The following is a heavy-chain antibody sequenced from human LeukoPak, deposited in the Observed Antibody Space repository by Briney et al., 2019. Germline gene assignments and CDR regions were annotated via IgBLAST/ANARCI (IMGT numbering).Heavy chain of an antibody. V-gene: IGHV3-23*01. CDR3: ARVRVTMVRGVIRSRYYYYMDV. CDR2: ISGSGGST. Sequence: PGGSLRLSCAASGFTFSSYAMSWVRQAPGKGLEWVSAISGSGGSTYYADSVKGRFTISRDNSKNTLYLQMNSLRAEDTAAYYCARVRVTMVRGVIRSRYYYYMDVWGKGTTVTISS. J-gene: IGHJ6*03. D-gene: IGHD3-10*01. CDR1: GFTFSSYA.